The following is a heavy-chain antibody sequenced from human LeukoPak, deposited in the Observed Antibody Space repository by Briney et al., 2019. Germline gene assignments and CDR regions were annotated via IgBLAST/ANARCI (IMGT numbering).Heavy chain of an antibody. J-gene: IGHJ4*02. CDR3: AREGSSSPPDY. CDR1: GDSISSGNY. Sequence: SETLSLTCTVSGDSISSGNYWGWIRQPPGQGLEWIGSIFHTGSTYFNLSLKSRVTISVDTSKNQFSLRLSSVTAADTAVYYCAREGSSSPPDYWGQGTLVTVSS. V-gene: IGHV4-38-2*02. D-gene: IGHD6-13*01. CDR2: IFHTGST.